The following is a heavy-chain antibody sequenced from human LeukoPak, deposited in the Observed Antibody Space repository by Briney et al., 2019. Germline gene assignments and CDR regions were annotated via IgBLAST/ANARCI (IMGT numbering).Heavy chain of an antibody. J-gene: IGHJ4*02. Sequence: GESLKISCKGSGYSFTSYWIGWVRQMPGKGVEWMGIIYPGDSDTRYSPSFQGQVTISADKSISTAYLQWSSLKASDTAMYYCARGEANYDILTGYLYWGQGTLVTVSS. D-gene: IGHD3-9*01. CDR1: GYSFTSYW. CDR3: ARGEANYDILTGYLY. CDR2: IYPGDSDT. V-gene: IGHV5-51*01.